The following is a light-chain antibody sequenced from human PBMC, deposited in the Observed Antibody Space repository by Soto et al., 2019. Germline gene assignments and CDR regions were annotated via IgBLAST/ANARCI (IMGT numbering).Light chain of an antibody. J-gene: IGKJ2*01. Sequence: EIVLTQSPGTLSLSPGERATLSCRASQSVTNNFLAWYQQKPGQAPRLLIYGASTRAAGVPDRFSCSGSGTDFALTITRLEPEDFAVYYCQQYGRSPLLYSFGQGTKLVVK. CDR1: QSVTNNF. V-gene: IGKV3-20*01. CDR2: GAS. CDR3: QQYGRSPLLYS.